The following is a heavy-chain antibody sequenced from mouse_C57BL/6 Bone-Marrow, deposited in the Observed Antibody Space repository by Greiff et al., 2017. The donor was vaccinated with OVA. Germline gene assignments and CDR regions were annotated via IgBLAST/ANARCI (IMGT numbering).Heavy chain of an antibody. V-gene: IGHV1-81*01. CDR2: IYPRSGNT. D-gene: IGHD2-2*01. J-gene: IGHJ3*01. Sequence: QVQLQQSGAELARPGASVKLSCKASGYTFTSYGISWVKQRTGQGLEWIGEIYPRSGNTYYNEKFKGKATLTADKSSSTAYMELRSLTSEDSAVYFCARIGGGYPLFAYWGQGTLVTVSA. CDR3: ARIGGGYPLFAY. CDR1: GYTFTSYG.